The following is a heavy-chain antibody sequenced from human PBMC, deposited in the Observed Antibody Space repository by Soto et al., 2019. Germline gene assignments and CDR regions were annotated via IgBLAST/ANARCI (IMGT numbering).Heavy chain of an antibody. CDR1: GFTFSDYY. Sequence: GGSLRLSCAASGFTFSDYYMSWIHQAPGKGLEWVSYISSSGSTIYYADSVKGRFTISRDNAKNSLYLQMNSLRAEDTAVYYCARVGDYGDYWANYYYYMDVWGKGTTVTVSS. V-gene: IGHV3-11*01. CDR2: ISSSGSTI. CDR3: ARVGDYGDYWANYYYYMDV. D-gene: IGHD4-17*01. J-gene: IGHJ6*03.